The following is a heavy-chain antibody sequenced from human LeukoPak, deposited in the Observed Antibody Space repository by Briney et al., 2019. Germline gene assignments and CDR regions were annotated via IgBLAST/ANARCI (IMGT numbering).Heavy chain of an antibody. V-gene: IGHV1-8*01. D-gene: IGHD2-8*01. J-gene: IGHJ4*02. CDR2: MNPSSANT. Sequence: AXVKVSCKASGYTFTSYDINWVRQATGQGLEWMGWMNPSSANTDYAQKFQGRVTMTRNTSISTAYMELSSLRSEDTAVYYCARGRGYCTNGVCHRRFDYWGQGTLVTVSS. CDR1: GYTFTSYD. CDR3: ARGRGYCTNGVCHRRFDY.